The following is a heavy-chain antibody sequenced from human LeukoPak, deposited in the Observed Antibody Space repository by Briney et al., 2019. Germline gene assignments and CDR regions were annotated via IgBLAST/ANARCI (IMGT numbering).Heavy chain of an antibody. V-gene: IGHV4-34*01. CDR2: INHSGST. CDR1: GGSFSGYY. D-gene: IGHD6-19*01. J-gene: IGHJ6*03. CDR3: ARHGGSSGWTGGYYYYYYMDV. Sequence: SETLSLTCAVYGGSFSGYYWSWIRQPSGKGLEWIGEINHSGSTNYNPSLKSRVTISVDTSKNQFSLKLSSVTAADTAVYYCARHGGSSGWTGGYYYYYYMDVWGKGTTVTISS.